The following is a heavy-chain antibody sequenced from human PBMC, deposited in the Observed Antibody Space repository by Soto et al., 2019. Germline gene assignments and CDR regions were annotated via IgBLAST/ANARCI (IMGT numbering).Heavy chain of an antibody. Sequence: SETLSLTCTVSGGSISSYYWSWIRQPPGKGLEWIGYTYYSGSTNYNPSLKSRVTISVDTSKNQFSLKLSSVTAADTAVYYCARAIITGSKVYYYYYGMDVWGQGTTVTVSS. CDR2: TYYSGST. V-gene: IGHV4-59*01. CDR3: ARAIITGSKVYYYYYGMDV. D-gene: IGHD3-9*01. J-gene: IGHJ6*02. CDR1: GGSISSYY.